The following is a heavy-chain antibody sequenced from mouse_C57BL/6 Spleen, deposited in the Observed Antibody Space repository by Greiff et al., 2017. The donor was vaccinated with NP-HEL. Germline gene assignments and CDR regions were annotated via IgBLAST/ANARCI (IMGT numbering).Heavy chain of an antibody. Sequence: EVKLQESGPGLVKPSQSLSLTCSVTGYSITSGYYWNWIRQFPGNKLEWMGYISYDGSNNYNPSLKNRISITRDTSKNQFFLKLNSVTTEDTATYYCASQRGGYYGGQGTTLTVSS. CDR3: ASQRGGYY. D-gene: IGHD1-1*02. CDR1: GYSITSGYY. CDR2: ISYDGSN. V-gene: IGHV3-6*01. J-gene: IGHJ2*01.